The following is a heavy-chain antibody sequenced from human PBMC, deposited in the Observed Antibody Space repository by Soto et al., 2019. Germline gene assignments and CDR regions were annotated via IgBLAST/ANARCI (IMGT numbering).Heavy chain of an antibody. CDR2: INSDGSTT. D-gene: IGHD5-12*01. J-gene: IGHJ4*02. CDR3: ARDRSYSNDY. V-gene: IGHV3-74*01. CDR1: GFSFSNTW. Sequence: GGSLRLSCAASGFSFSNTWMHWVRQAPGKGLVWVSYINSDGSTTTYADSVKGRFTISRDNAKNTVYLQIESLRAEDTAVYYCARDRSYSNDYWGQGVLVTVSS.